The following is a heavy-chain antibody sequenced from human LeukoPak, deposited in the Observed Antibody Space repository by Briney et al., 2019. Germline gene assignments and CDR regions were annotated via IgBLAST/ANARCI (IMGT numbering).Heavy chain of an antibody. D-gene: IGHD6-19*01. CDR2: IYSGGST. CDR1: GFTVSSNY. CDR3: ARAGYSSGWYGGNWFDP. V-gene: IGHV3-53*01. J-gene: IGHJ5*02. Sequence: GGSPRLSCAASGFTVSSNYMSWVRQAPGKGLEWVSVIYSGGSTYYADSVKGRFTISRDNSKNTLYLQMNSLRAEDTAEYYCARAGYSSGWYGGNWFDPWGQGTLVTVSS.